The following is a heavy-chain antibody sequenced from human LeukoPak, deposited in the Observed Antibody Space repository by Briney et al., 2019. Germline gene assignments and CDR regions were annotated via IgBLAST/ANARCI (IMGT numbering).Heavy chain of an antibody. CDR3: ARDQTQAGPTTVDY. CDR1: GFSFSTSW. Sequence: GGSLRLSCVASGFSFSTSWMHWVRQTPGKELLWLSRISSDGTNTKYADSVKGRFTISRDNAKSTLYLQMNSLRAEDTAVYYCARDQTQAGPTTVDYWGQGTLVTVSS. CDR2: ISSDGTNT. V-gene: IGHV3-74*01. D-gene: IGHD1-14*01. J-gene: IGHJ4*02.